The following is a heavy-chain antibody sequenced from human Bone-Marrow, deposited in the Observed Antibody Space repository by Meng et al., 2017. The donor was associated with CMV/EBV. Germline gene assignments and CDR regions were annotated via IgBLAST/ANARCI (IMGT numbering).Heavy chain of an antibody. CDR3: ARAAAGFYYYYGMDV. CDR1: GGTFSSYT. V-gene: IGHV1-69*02. Sequence: AVKVSFKAAGGTFSSYTISWVRQAPGQGLEWMGRIIPILGIANYAQKFQGRVTITADKSTSTAYMELSSLRSEDTAVYYCARAAAGFYYYYGMDVWGQGTTVTVSS. J-gene: IGHJ6*02. CDR2: IIPILGIA. D-gene: IGHD6-13*01.